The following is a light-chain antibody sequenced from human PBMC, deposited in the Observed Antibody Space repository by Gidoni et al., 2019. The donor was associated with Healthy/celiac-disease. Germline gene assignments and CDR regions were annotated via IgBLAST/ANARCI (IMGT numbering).Light chain of an antibody. V-gene: IGKV3-11*01. Sequence: VLTQSPATLSLSPGERATLSCRASQSVSSYLAWYQQKPGQAPRLLIYDASNRATGIPARFSGSGSGTDFTLTISSLEPEDFAVYYCQQRSNWPWTFGQGTKVEIK. CDR3: QQRSNWPWT. J-gene: IGKJ1*01. CDR2: DAS. CDR1: QSVSSY.